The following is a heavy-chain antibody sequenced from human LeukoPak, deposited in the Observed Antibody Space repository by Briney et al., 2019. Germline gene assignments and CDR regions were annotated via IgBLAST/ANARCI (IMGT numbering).Heavy chain of an antibody. CDR3: ARSPLDSGHSYLPVVDY. CDR1: GFSSSDFY. CDR2: ISKGPIYT. D-gene: IGHD4-17*01. J-gene: IGHJ4*02. V-gene: IGHV3-11*03. Sequence: GGSLRLSCAASGFSSSDFYMSWIRQAPGKGLEWISYISKGPIYTNYADSVKGRFTISRDNTKNSLYLQMNSLRADDTAVYYCARSPLDSGHSYLPVVDYWGQGALVTVSS.